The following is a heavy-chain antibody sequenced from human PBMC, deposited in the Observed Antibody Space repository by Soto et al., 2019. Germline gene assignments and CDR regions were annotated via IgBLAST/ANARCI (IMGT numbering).Heavy chain of an antibody. CDR2: ISYDGSNK. CDR3: AKWELGAY. J-gene: IGHJ4*02. Sequence: GSLRLSCAASGFTFSSYGMHWVRQAPGKGLEWVAVISYDGSNKYYADSVKGRFTISRDNSKNTLYLQMNSLRAEDTAVYYCAKWELGAYWGQGTLVTVSS. V-gene: IGHV3-30*18. CDR1: GFTFSSYG. D-gene: IGHD3-10*01.